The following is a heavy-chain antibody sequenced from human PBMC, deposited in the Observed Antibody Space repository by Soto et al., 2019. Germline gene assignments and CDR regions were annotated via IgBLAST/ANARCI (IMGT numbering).Heavy chain of an antibody. D-gene: IGHD3-10*01. CDR3: ATRSGGGGAFDF. CDR2: ISSSGSST. J-gene: IGHJ3*01. Sequence: PGGSLRLSCAASGFTFNTYEMNGVRQAPGKGLEWVSYISSSGSSTYYADSVKGRFTISRDNAKNSLYLQMNSLRAEDTAIYYCATRSGGGGAFDFWGQGTMVTVSS. V-gene: IGHV3-48*03. CDR1: GFTFNTYE.